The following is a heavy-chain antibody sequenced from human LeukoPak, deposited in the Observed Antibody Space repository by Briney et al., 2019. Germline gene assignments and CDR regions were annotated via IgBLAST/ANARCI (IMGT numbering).Heavy chain of an antibody. D-gene: IGHD4-17*01. V-gene: IGHV3-64D*09. CDR1: GFTFSTYA. CDR3: ARDEGATVTASNY. J-gene: IGHJ4*02. CDR2: ITSNGDNI. Sequence: GGSLRLSCSASGFTFSTYAMHWVRQAPGKGLEFVSSITSNGDNIFYADSVKGRFTISRDNSKNTLYLQMSSLRAEDTAVYYCARDEGATVTASNYWGQGTLVTVSS.